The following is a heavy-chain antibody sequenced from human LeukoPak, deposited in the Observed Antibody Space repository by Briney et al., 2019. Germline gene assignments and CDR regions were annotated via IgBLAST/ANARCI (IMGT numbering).Heavy chain of an antibody. D-gene: IGHD5-24*01. CDR3: ARDSGFSGTQRGEY. V-gene: IGHV1-3*03. CDR1: GYTFTDYA. CDR2: ITTGRGET. Sequence: GASVKVSCKASGYTFTDYALHWVRQAPGQSLEWMGWITTGRGETRYSQEFQRRITFTRDTSASTVYMDLSDLRSEDTAVYYCARDSGFSGTQRGEYWGQGTLVTVSS. J-gene: IGHJ4*02.